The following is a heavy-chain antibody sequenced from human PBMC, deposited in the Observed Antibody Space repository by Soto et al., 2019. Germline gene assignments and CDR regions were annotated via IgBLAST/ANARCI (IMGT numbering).Heavy chain of an antibody. Sequence: GASVKVSCKVSGYTLTELSMHWVRQAPGKGLEWMGGFDPEDGETIYAQKFQGRVTMTEDTSTDTAYMELSSLRSEDTAVYYCATGLRFLEWLWVMDVWGQGTTVTVSS. V-gene: IGHV1-24*01. CDR3: ATGLRFLEWLWVMDV. J-gene: IGHJ6*02. CDR1: GYTLTELS. CDR2: FDPEDGET. D-gene: IGHD3-3*01.